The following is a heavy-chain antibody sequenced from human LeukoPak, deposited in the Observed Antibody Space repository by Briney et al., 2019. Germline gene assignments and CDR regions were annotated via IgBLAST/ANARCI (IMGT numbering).Heavy chain of an antibody. CDR1: GYSFTSYW. Sequence: GESLKISCKGSGYSFTSYWIGWVPQMPGKGLEWMGIIYPGDSDTRYSPSFQGQVTISADKSISTAYLQWSSLKASDTAMYYCARGGLLDYDYDWGSYTAFDIWGQGTIVPVSS. CDR3: ARGGLLDYDYDWGSYTAFDI. V-gene: IGHV5-51*01. D-gene: IGHD3-16*01. J-gene: IGHJ3*02. CDR2: IYPGDSDT.